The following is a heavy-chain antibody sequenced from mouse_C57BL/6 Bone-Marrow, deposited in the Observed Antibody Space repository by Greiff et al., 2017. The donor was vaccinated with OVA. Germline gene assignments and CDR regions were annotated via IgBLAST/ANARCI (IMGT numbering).Heavy chain of an antibody. CDR1: GFNIKDYY. CDR2: IDPEDGET. J-gene: IGHJ1*03. Sequence: VQLQQSGAELVRPWASVKLSCTASGFNIKDYYMHWVKQRTEQGLEWIGRIDPEDGETKYAPKFQGKATITADTSSNTAYLQLSSLTSEDTAVYYCARYGNYVRWYFDVWGTGTTVTVSS. CDR3: ARYGNYVRWYFDV. V-gene: IGHV14-2*01. D-gene: IGHD2-1*01.